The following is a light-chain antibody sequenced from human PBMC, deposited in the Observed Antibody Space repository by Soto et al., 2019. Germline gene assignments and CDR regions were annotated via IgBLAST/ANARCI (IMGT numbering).Light chain of an antibody. J-gene: IGKJ1*01. Sequence: DIQMTQSPSTLSASVGDRVTITCRASQSISSWLAWYQQKPGKAPKLLIYKASSLETGVPSRFSGSGSGTEFTLIISSLQADDFGSYYCQQYGSSSPWTFGQGTKVEIK. CDR2: KAS. V-gene: IGKV1-5*03. CDR3: QQYGSSSPWT. CDR1: QSISSW.